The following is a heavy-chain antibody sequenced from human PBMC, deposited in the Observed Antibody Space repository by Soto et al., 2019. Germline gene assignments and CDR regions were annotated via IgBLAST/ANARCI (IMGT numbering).Heavy chain of an antibody. D-gene: IGHD4-4*01. Sequence: EVQLVKSGGGLIQPGGSLRLSCAVSGFTVSTYYMSWVRQAPGKGLEWVSVIYSGGSTYYADSVRGRFTISRDSSKNTLHLQMNSLRAEDTAVYYCARTSNSRGNNYFYSGLDVWGQGTTVTVSS. CDR2: IYSGGST. CDR3: ARTSNSRGNNYFYSGLDV. V-gene: IGHV3-53*01. J-gene: IGHJ6*02. CDR1: GFTVSTYY.